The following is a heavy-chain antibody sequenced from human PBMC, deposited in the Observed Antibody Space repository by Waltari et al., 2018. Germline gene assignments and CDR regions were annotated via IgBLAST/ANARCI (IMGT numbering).Heavy chain of an antibody. CDR1: GDSRTTTDC. J-gene: IGHJ4*02. D-gene: IGHD2-15*01. CDR3: ARDRGRGLYLDS. CDR2: VHHSGRP. Sequence: QLQLQASGPGLVKPSETLSLTCTISGDSRTTTDCWTWVRQPPGKGLEWIGQVHHSGRPNYSPSFASRVTMSLDTSTDQFSLKMTSATAADTAVYYCARDRGRGLYLDSWGPGILVSVSP. V-gene: IGHV4-4*02.